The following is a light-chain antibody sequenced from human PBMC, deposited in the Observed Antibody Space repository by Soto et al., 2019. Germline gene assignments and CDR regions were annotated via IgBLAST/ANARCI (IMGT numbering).Light chain of an antibody. CDR1: QSVSSY. CDR2: DAS. CDR3: QQRSNWPRFT. J-gene: IGKJ3*01. Sequence: EIVLTQSPATLSLSPGERATLSCRASQSVSSYLAWYQQKPGQAPRLLIYDASNRATGIPARFSGSGSGTDFTLTMSSLAPEGFAVYYCQQRSNWPRFTFGPGTKVDIK. V-gene: IGKV3-11*01.